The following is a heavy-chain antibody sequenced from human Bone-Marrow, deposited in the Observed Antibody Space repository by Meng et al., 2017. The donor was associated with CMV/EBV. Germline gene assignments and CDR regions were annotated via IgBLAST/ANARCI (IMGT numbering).Heavy chain of an antibody. CDR1: GFTFSSYA. V-gene: IGHV3-23*01. Sequence: EVLLLESGGGLVQRGGSLRLSCAASGFTFSSYAMSWVRQAPGKGLEWVSAISGSGGSTYYADSVKGRFTISRDNSKNTLYLQMNSLRAEDTAVYYCAKYVVVTAAADYWGQGTLVTVSS. CDR2: ISGSGGST. D-gene: IGHD2-21*02. CDR3: AKYVVVTAAADY. J-gene: IGHJ4*02.